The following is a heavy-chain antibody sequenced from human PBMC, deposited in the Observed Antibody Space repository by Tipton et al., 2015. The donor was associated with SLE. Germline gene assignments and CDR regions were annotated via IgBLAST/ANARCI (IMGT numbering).Heavy chain of an antibody. Sequence: TLSLTCTVSGGSISSHYWSWIRQPPGKGLEWIGYIYYSGSTNYNPSLKSRVTISVDTSKNQFSLKLSSVTAADTAVYYCARGRDSSGWSDYWGQGTLVTVSS. V-gene: IGHV4-59*08. CDR3: ARGRDSSGWSDY. CDR2: IYYSGST. CDR1: GGSISSHY. J-gene: IGHJ4*02. D-gene: IGHD6-19*01.